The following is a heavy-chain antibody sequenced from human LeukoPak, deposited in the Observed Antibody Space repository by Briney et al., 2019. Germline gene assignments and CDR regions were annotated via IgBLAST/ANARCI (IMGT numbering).Heavy chain of an antibody. J-gene: IGHJ4*02. D-gene: IGHD1-26*01. CDR2: ISVSGSDV. Sequence: AGGSLRLSCVGSGYTFSDYYMVWIRQAPGRGLEWISYISVSGSDVYYADSVKGRFTISRDNSKQSLYLQMNSLRAEDTAVYYCASGELEWGFDYWGQGTLVTVSS. V-gene: IGHV3-11*04. CDR3: ASGELEWGFDY. CDR1: GYTFSDYY.